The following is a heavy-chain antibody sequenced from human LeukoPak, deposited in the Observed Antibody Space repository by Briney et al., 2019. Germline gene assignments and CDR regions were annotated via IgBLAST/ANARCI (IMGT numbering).Heavy chain of an antibody. CDR1: GGSFSGYY. D-gene: IGHD3-3*01. J-gene: IGHJ4*02. Sequence: SETLSLTCAVYGGSFSGYYWSWIRQPPGKGLEWIGEINHSGGTNYNPSLKSRVTISVDTSKNQFSLKLSSVTAADTAVYYCARERDYDFWSGYYQIWGQGTLVTVSS. CDR3: ARERDYDFWSGYYQI. CDR2: INHSGGT. V-gene: IGHV4-34*01.